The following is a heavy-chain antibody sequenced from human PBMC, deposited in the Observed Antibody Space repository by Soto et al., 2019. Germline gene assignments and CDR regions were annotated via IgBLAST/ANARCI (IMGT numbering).Heavy chain of an antibody. J-gene: IGHJ4*02. CDR3: ARAPIDFWSGRHDY. Sequence: QVQLMQSGAEVKKPGASVKVSCKASGYTFTSYGISWVRQAPGQGLEWMGWISAYNGNTNYAQKLQGRVTMTTDTATSTADMELRSLRSDDTALYYCARAPIDFWSGRHDYWGPGALVTVSS. D-gene: IGHD3-3*01. CDR1: GYTFTSYG. V-gene: IGHV1-18*01. CDR2: ISAYNGNT.